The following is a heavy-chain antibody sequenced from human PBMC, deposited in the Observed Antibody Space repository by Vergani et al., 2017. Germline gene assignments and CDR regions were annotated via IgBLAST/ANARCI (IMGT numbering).Heavy chain of an antibody. V-gene: IGHV4-34*01. CDR2: INHSGST. CDR1: GGSFSGYY. Sequence: QVQLPQWGAGLLKPSETLSLTCAVYGGSFSGYYWSWIRQPPGKGLEWIGEINHSGSTNYNPSLKSRVTISVDTSKNQFSLKRSSVTAADTAVYYCALKHDYGDYQFDYWGQGTLVTVSS. J-gene: IGHJ4*02. CDR3: ALKHDYGDYQFDY. D-gene: IGHD4-17*01.